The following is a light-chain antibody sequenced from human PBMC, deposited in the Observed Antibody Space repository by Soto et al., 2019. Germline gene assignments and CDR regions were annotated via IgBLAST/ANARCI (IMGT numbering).Light chain of an antibody. V-gene: IGLV1-40*01. CDR2: GSS. Sequence: QSVLTQPPSVSGSPGQRVSISCAWSTANIGADYDVHWYQQLPGTAPKLLIYGSSDRPSGVPDRFSGSKSGTSASLAITGLQAEDEADYYCQSYDSSLINYVFGTGTKVTVL. J-gene: IGLJ1*01. CDR1: TANIGADYD. CDR3: QSYDSSLINYV.